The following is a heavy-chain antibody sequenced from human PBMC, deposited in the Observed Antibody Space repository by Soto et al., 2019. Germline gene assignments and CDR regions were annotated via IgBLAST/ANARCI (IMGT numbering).Heavy chain of an antibody. Sequence: GGSVKVSFKASGYPFTGYFMHWVREAPGQGLEWMGWINPNSGGTNYAQKFQGRVTMTRDTSISTAYMELSRLRSYDTAVYYCARDYGDYDNWFDPWGQGTMVTGSS. CDR3: ARDYGDYDNWFDP. V-gene: IGHV1-2*02. CDR1: GYPFTGYF. J-gene: IGHJ5*02. CDR2: INPNSGGT. D-gene: IGHD4-17*01.